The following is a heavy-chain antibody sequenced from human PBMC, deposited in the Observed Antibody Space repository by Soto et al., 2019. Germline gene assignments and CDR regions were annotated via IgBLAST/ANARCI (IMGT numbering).Heavy chain of an antibody. D-gene: IGHD3-3*01. J-gene: IGHJ6*02. Sequence: SETLSLTCAVYGGSFSGYYWSWIRQPPGKGLEWIGEINHSGSTNYNPSLKSRVTISVDTSKNQFSLKLSSVTAADTAVYYCAREGLLRFLEWTYYYYGMDVWGQGTTVTVSS. CDR3: AREGLLRFLEWTYYYYGMDV. V-gene: IGHV4-34*01. CDR2: INHSGST. CDR1: GGSFSGYY.